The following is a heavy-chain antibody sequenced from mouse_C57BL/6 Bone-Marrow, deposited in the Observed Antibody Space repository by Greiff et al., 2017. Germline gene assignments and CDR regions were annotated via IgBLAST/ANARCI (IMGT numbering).Heavy chain of an antibody. D-gene: IGHD2-3*01. Sequence: QVQLQQSGAELMKPGASVKLSCKATGYTFTGYWIEWVKQRPGHGLEWIGEILPGSGSTNYNEKFKGKATFTADTSSNTAYMKLSSLTTEDSAIYYCARTLGEGYDGYYSHFDYWGQGTTLTVSS. V-gene: IGHV1-9*01. CDR3: ARTLGEGYDGYYSHFDY. J-gene: IGHJ2*01. CDR1: GYTFTGYW. CDR2: ILPGSGST.